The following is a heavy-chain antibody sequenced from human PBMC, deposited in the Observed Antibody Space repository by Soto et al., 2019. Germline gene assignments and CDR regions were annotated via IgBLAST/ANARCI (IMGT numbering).Heavy chain of an antibody. Sequence: QVQLVQSGAEVKQPGASVKVSCKASGYTFTSYGISWVRQAPGQGLEWMGGIIPIFGTANYAQKFQGRVTITADESTSTAYMELSSLRSEDTAVYYCAREYYDFWSGQVYWGQGTLVTVSS. V-gene: IGHV1-69*13. CDR2: IIPIFGTA. D-gene: IGHD3-3*01. J-gene: IGHJ4*02. CDR3: AREYYDFWSGQVY. CDR1: GYTFTSYG.